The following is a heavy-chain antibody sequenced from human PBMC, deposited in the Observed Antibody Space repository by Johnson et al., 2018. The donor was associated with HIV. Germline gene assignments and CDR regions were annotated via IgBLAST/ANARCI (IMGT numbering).Heavy chain of an antibody. CDR2: ISGSGDST. CDR3: AKGRSSTPWEHAFDI. D-gene: IGHD1-1*01. V-gene: IGHV3-11*04. CDR1: GFTFSDYY. J-gene: IGHJ3*02. Sequence: QVQLVESGGGLVKPGGSLRLSCAASGFTFSDYYMSWIRQAPGKGLEWVSIISGSGDSTYYADSVKGRFTISRDNSKNTLDLQMNSLRGEDTAVYYCAKGRSSTPWEHAFDIWGRGTMVTVSS.